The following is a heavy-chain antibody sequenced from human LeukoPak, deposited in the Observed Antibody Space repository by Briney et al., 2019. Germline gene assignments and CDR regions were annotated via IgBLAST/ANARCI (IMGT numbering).Heavy chain of an antibody. J-gene: IGHJ5*02. V-gene: IGHV3-48*01. CDR3: ARDREQQLVLTYNWFDP. CDR1: GFTFSSYS. CDR2: ISSSSSTI. Sequence: GGSLRLSCAASGFTFSSYSMNWVRQAPGKGLEWVSYISSSSSTIYYADSVKGRFTISRDNAKNSLYLQMNSLRAEDTAVYYCARDREQQLVLTYNWFDPWGQGTLVTVSS. D-gene: IGHD6-13*01.